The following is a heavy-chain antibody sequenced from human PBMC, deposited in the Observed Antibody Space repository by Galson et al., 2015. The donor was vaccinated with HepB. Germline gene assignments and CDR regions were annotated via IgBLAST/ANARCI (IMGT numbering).Heavy chain of an antibody. D-gene: IGHD6-13*01. Sequence: SLRLSCAASGFTFSSYWMHWVRQAPGKGLVWVSRINSDGSSTSYADSVKGRFTISRDNAKNTLYLQMNSLRAEDTAVYYCARSYSSSWYEGYYYGMDVWGQGTTVTVSS. V-gene: IGHV3-74*01. CDR3: ARSYSSSWYEGYYYGMDV. CDR2: INSDGSST. J-gene: IGHJ6*02. CDR1: GFTFSSYW.